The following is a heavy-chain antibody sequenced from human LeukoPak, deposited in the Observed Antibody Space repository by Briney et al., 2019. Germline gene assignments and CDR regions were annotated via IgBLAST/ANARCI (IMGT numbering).Heavy chain of an antibody. J-gene: IGHJ4*02. CDR2: ISGSGGST. D-gene: IGHD6-19*01. CDR3: AKDGTPIAVAGTRYFDY. Sequence: GGSLRLSCAASGFTFSRHGMNWVRQAPGKGLEWVSAISGSGGSTYYADSVKGRFTISRDNSKNTLYLQMNSQRAEDTAVYYCAKDGTPIAVAGTRYFDYWGQGTLVTVSS. CDR1: GFTFSRHG. V-gene: IGHV3-23*01.